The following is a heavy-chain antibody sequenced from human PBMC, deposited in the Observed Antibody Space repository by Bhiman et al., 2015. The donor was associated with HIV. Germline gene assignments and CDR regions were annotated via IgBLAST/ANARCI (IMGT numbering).Heavy chain of an antibody. J-gene: IGHJ4*02. CDR1: GFTFDDYA. Sequence: EVQLVVSGGGLVQPGGSLRLSCAASGFTFDDYAMHWVRQAPGKGLEWVSGISWNSGGIDYADSVKGRFTISRDNAKNSLYLQMNSLRAEDTAFYYCAKGLGIVATAYFDSWGQGTLVTVSS. CDR2: ISWNSGGI. D-gene: IGHD5-12*01. V-gene: IGHV3-9*01. CDR3: AKGLGIVATAYFDS.